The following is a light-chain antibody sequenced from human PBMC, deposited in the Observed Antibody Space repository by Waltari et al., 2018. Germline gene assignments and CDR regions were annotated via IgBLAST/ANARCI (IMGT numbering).Light chain of an antibody. Sequence: DIVMTQTPVSLSVTPGQSASIPCKSSQSLVYTDGNTYFYWYLQKPGQPPQLLIYEISKRFSGVPDRFTGSGSGTDFTLKISRVEAEDVGVYYCMHTKQFPWTFGQGTKVEIK. J-gene: IGKJ1*01. CDR2: EIS. CDR3: MHTKQFPWT. V-gene: IGKV2D-29*01. CDR1: QSLVYTDGNTY.